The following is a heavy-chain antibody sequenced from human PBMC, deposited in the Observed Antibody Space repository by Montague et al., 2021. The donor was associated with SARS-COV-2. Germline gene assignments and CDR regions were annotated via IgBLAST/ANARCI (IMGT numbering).Heavy chain of an antibody. D-gene: IGHD3-10*01. V-gene: IGHV3-7*03. Sequence: SLRLSCAASGFTFSSYWMSWVRQAPGKGLEWVANIKQDGSEKYYVDSVKDRFTISRDNAKNSLYLQMNSLRAEDTAVYYCAREPGLLWFGELLYRYYYGMDVWGQGTTVTVSS. CDR2: IKQDGSEK. CDR3: AREPGLLWFGELLYRYYYGMDV. J-gene: IGHJ6*02. CDR1: GFTFSSYW.